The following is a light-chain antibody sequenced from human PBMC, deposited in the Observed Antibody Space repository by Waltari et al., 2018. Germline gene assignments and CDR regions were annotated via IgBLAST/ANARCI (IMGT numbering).Light chain of an antibody. CDR1: QTIRGW. CDR2: DAS. V-gene: IGKV1-5*01. Sequence: DIQMTQSPSMLSASVGDRVTITCRASQTIRGWLAWCQLKPGLAPKLLIYDASNLGGGVPSRFSGSGFGTNFTLTISSLQPDDFATYYCQQYSSFSTFGLGTKV. J-gene: IGKJ1*01. CDR3: QQYSSFST.